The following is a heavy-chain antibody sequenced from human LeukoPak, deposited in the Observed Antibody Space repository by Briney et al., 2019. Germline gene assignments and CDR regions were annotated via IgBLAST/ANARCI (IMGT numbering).Heavy chain of an antibody. D-gene: IGHD2/OR15-2a*01. V-gene: IGHV4-38-2*02. CDR1: GYSISSGYY. J-gene: IGHJ6*03. CDR3: ARGIGGYYYYMDV. CDR2: IYHSGST. Sequence: PSETLSLTCTVSGYSISSGYYWGWIRQPPGKGRVWIGSIYHSGSTYYNPSLKSRVTISVDTSKNQFSLKLSSVTAPDTAVYYCARGIGGYYYYMDVWGKGTTVTVSS.